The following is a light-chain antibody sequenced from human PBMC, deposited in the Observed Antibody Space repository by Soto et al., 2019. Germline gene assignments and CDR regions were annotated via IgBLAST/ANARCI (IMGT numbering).Light chain of an antibody. CDR2: GAS. Sequence: ELVLTQSPGTLSLSPGEREPLSPRASQSVPSTYLARYQQKPGRALRLLIDGASTRATGIPDRFSGSGSGTDFTLTISRLEPEDVAVYYCQQYEAVVTFGQGTKVDVK. CDR3: QQYEAVVT. V-gene: IGKV3-20*01. CDR1: QSVPSTY. J-gene: IGKJ1*01.